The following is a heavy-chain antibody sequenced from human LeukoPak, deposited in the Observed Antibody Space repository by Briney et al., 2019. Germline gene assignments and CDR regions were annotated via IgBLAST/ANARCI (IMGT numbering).Heavy chain of an antibody. V-gene: IGHV1-2*02. CDR1: GYTFTGYY. J-gene: IGHJ4*02. D-gene: IGHD6-19*01. CDR3: ARVAVAEYYSDY. CDR2: INPNSGGT. Sequence: GASVKVSCKASGYTFTGYYMHWVRQAPGQGHEWMGWINPNSGGTNYAQKFQGRVTMTRDTSISTAYMELSRLRSDDTAVYYCARVAVAEYYSDYWGQGTLVTVSS.